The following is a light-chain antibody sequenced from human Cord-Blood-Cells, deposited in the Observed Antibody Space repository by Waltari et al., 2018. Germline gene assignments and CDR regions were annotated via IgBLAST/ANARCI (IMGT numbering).Light chain of an antibody. CDR1: QSINSY. V-gene: IGKV1-39*01. Sequence: QMTQSPSSLSASVGDRVTITCRASQSINSYLNWYQQKPGKAPKLLIYAASSLQSGVPSRFSGSGSGTDFTLTISSLQPEDFATYYCQQSYSTPITFGGGTKVEIK. CDR3: QQSYSTPIT. J-gene: IGKJ4*01. CDR2: AAS.